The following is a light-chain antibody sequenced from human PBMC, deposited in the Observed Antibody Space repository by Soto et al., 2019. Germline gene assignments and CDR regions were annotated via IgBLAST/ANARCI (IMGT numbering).Light chain of an antibody. J-gene: IGKJ1*01. CDR3: QHSYSMPIA. V-gene: IGKV1-39*01. CDR1: QNIIRH. CDR2: AAS. Sequence: DIQMTQSPSIMSASVGDRVTITCRASQNIIRHLNWYQHKPGRAPRPLIYAASTLQSGVPSRFTGSGSGTEFTLTISGLQPEDFATYYCQHSYSMPIAFGQGTKVDIK.